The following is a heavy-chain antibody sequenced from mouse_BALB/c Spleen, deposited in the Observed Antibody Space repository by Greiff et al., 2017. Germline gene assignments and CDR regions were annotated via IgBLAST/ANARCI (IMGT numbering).Heavy chain of an antibody. CDR3: ARSSYDYDGVFAY. V-gene: IGHV3-2*02. J-gene: IGHJ3*01. Sequence: EVMLVESGPGLVKPSQSLSLTCTVTGYSITSDYAWNWIRQFPGNKLEWMGYISYSGSTSYNPSLKSRISITRDTSKNQFFLQLNSVTTEDTATYYCARSSYDYDGVFAYWGQGTLVTVSA. CDR1: GYSITSDYA. D-gene: IGHD2-4*01. CDR2: ISYSGST.